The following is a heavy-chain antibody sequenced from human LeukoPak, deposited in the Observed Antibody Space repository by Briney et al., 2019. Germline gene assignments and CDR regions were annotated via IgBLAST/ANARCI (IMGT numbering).Heavy chain of an antibody. CDR1: GFTFSDYY. V-gene: IGHV3-11*01. CDR3: ARFGRGYRYGSDY. D-gene: IGHD5-18*01. Sequence: GGSLRLSCAASGFTFSDYYMSWIRQAPGKGLEWVSYISSNGNTIYYADSVKGRFTISRDNAKNSLYVQMDSLRAEDTAVYYCARFGRGYRYGSDYWGQGTLVTVSS. J-gene: IGHJ4*02. CDR2: ISSNGNTI.